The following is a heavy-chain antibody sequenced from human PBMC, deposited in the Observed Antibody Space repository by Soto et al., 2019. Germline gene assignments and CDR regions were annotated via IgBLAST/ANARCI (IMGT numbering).Heavy chain of an antibody. CDR2: IWYDGSNK. CDR1: GFTFSSYG. J-gene: IGHJ4*02. Sequence: QVQLVESGGGVVQPGRSLRLSCAASGFTFSSYGMHWVRQAPGKGLEWVAVIWYDGSNKYYADSVKGRFTISRDNSKNTLYLQMTSLGAEATAVYYCARDRNRWELSHAGDYWGQGTLVTVSS. CDR3: ARDRNRWELSHAGDY. V-gene: IGHV3-33*01. D-gene: IGHD1-26*01.